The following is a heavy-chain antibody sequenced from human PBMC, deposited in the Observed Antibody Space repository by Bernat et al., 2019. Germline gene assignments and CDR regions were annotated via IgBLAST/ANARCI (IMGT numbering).Heavy chain of an antibody. J-gene: IGHJ4*02. CDR3: ARTYSSGWYGGLYYFDY. D-gene: IGHD6-19*01. CDR2: IWYDGSNK. CDR1: GFTFSSYG. V-gene: IGHV3-33*01. Sequence: QVQLVESGGGVVQPGRSLRLSCAASGFTFSSYGMHWVRQASGKGLEWVAVIWYDGSNKYYADSVKGRFTISRDNSKNTLYLQMNSLRAEDTAVYYCARTYSSGWYGGLYYFDYWGQGTLVTVSS.